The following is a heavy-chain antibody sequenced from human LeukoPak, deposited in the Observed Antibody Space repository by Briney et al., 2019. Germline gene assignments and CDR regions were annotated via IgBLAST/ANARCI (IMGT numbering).Heavy chain of an antibody. D-gene: IGHD1-26*01. CDR3: ARLRVSGSYLYYFDY. J-gene: IGHJ4*02. CDR2: ILTSGTT. V-gene: IGHV4-4*09. Sequence: PSETLSLTCTVSNGSISSYHWSWVRQPPGKGLEWIGYILTSGTTNYNPSFKSRLTISVDTSKNQFTLKLSSVTAADTAVYYCARLRVSGSYLYYFDYWGQGTLVTVSS. CDR1: NGSISSYH.